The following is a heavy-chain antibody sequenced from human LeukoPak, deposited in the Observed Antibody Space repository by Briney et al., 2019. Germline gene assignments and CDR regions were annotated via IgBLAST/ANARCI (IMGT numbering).Heavy chain of an antibody. J-gene: IGHJ4*02. CDR1: GGSIRIYY. CDR3: ARHQDTSGWGTFPLDY. V-gene: IGHV4-59*08. CDR2: IYDTGSS. D-gene: IGHD3-10*01. Sequence: SETLSLTCTVSGGSIRIYYLSWIRQPPGKGLEWIAYIYDTGSSNYNPSLKSRVTISVDTSKNQFSLKLSSVTAADTAVYYCARHQDTSGWGTFPLDYWGQGTLVTVSS.